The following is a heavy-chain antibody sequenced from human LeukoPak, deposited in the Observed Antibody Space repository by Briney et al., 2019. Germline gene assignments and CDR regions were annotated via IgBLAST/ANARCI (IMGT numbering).Heavy chain of an antibody. CDR1: GGTFSSSA. Sequence: GASVKVSCKTSGGTFSSSAVSWVRQAPGQGLEWMGGIIPIFGTANYAQKFQGRVTITADESTSTAYMELSSLRSEDTAVYYCARARGLMKAFDIWGQGTMVTVSS. J-gene: IGHJ3*02. V-gene: IGHV1-69*13. CDR3: ARARGLMKAFDI. CDR2: IIPIFGTA. D-gene: IGHD3-16*01.